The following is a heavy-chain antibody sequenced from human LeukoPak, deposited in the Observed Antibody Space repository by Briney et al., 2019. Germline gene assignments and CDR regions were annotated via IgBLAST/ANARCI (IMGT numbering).Heavy chain of an antibody. CDR1: GGTFSSYA. CDR2: IIPIFGIA. D-gene: IGHD3-10*01. Sequence: SVKVSYKASGGTFSSYAISWVRQAPGQGLEWMGRIIPIFGIANYAQKFQGRVTITADKSTSTAYMELSSLRSEDTAVYYCARGTMVRIDYWGQGTLVTVSS. V-gene: IGHV1-69*04. CDR3: ARGTMVRIDY. J-gene: IGHJ4*02.